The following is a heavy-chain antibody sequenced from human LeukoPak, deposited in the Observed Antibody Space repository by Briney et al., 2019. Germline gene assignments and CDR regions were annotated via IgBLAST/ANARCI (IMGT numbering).Heavy chain of an antibody. Sequence: GGSLRLSCAASGFRFTDYSMSWVRQAPGKGLEWVAGLGRSGEYKYYADSVKGRFTISRDNSKDTVSLQMNSLRAEDSAIYFCVKDRPCETCMPMDAWGQGNTVTVSS. CDR1: GFRFTDYS. D-gene: IGHD2-2*01. CDR3: VKDRPCETCMPMDA. J-gene: IGHJ6*02. V-gene: IGHV3-23*01. CDR2: LGRSGEYK.